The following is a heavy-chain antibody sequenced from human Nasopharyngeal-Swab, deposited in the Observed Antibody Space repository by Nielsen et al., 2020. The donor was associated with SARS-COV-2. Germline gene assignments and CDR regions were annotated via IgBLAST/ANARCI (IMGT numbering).Heavy chain of an antibody. J-gene: IGHJ1*01. Sequence: GGSLRLSCKGSGYSFTSYWIGWVRQMPGKGLEWMGIIYSGDSDTRYSPSFQGQVTISADKSISTAYLQWSSLKASDTAMYYCARTYYYDSSGPEYFQHWGQGTLVTVSS. CDR1: GYSFTSYW. CDR3: ARTYYYDSSGPEYFQH. D-gene: IGHD3-22*01. V-gene: IGHV5-51*01. CDR2: IYSGDSDT.